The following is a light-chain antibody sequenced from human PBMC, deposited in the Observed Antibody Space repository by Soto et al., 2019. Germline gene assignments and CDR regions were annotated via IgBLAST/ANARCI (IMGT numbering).Light chain of an antibody. CDR3: HQHNDWPRT. CDR1: QSVSTN. V-gene: IGKV3-15*01. J-gene: IGKJ1*01. Sequence: EIVMTQSPATLSVFPGEVATLSCRASQSVSTNLAWYQQKPGQAPRPLIYGASTRAAGVSTRFSGSGSETEFTLTISSLQSADFAVYYCHQHNDWPRTFGQGTKVEIK. CDR2: GAS.